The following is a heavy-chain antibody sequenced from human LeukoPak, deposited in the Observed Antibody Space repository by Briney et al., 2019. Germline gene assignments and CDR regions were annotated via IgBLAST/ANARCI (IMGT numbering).Heavy chain of an antibody. Sequence: SETLSLTCTVSGGSISSYYWSWIRQPPGKGLEWIGYIYYRGSTNYNPSLKSRVTISVDTSKNQFSLKLSSVTAADTAVYYCARDRLPSGIAAAGTGFDYWGQGTLVTVSS. J-gene: IGHJ4*02. CDR1: GGSISSYY. D-gene: IGHD6-13*01. CDR2: IYYRGST. V-gene: IGHV4-59*01. CDR3: ARDRLPSGIAAAGTGFDY.